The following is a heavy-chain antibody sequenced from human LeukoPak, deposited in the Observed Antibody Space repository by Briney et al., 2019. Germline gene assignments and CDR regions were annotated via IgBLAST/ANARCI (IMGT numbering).Heavy chain of an antibody. D-gene: IGHD3-3*01. J-gene: IGHJ6*03. Sequence: ASVKVSCKASGYTFTGYYMHWVRQAPGQGLEWMGWINPNSGGTNYAQKFQGRLTMTRDTSIGTAYMELSRLRSDDTAVYYCARVPNYDFWSGPYYYYMDVWGKGTTVTVSS. CDR1: GYTFTGYY. CDR2: INPNSGGT. V-gene: IGHV1-2*02. CDR3: ARVPNYDFWSGPYYYYMDV.